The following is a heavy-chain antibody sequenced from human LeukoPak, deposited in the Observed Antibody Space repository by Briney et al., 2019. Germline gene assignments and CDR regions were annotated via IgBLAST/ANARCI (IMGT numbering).Heavy chain of an antibody. D-gene: IGHD6-19*01. CDR3: ARGVAGDYYYYYYMDV. J-gene: IGHJ6*03. Sequence: PGGSLRLSCAASGFTFSSYAINWVRQAPGKGLEWVSSISASGGSTYYADSVKGRFTISRDNSKNTLYLQMNSLRAEDTAVYYCARGVAGDYYYYYYMDVWGKGTTVTISS. V-gene: IGHV3-23*01. CDR2: ISASGGST. CDR1: GFTFSSYA.